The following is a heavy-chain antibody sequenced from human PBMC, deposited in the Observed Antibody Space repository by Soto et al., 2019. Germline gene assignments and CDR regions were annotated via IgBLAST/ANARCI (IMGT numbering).Heavy chain of an antibody. CDR2: IYYSGST. V-gene: IGHV4-31*03. CDR1: GGSISSGGYY. D-gene: IGHD5-18*01. CDR3: ARRIQLWRNYYYYYGMDV. Sequence: SETLSLTCTVSGGSISSGGYYWSWIRQHPGKGLEWIGYIYYSGSTYYNPSLKSRVTISVDTSKNQFSLKLSSVTAADTAVYYCARRIQLWRNYYYYYGMDVWGQGTTVTVSS. J-gene: IGHJ6*02.